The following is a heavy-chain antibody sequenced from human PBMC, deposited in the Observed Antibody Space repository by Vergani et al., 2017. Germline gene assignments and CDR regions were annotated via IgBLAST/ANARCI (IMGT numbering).Heavy chain of an antibody. CDR2: ISYDGSNK. CDR1: GFTFSSYG. J-gene: IGHJ4*02. D-gene: IGHD6-13*01. Sequence: QVQLVESGGGVVQPGRSLRLSCAASGFTFSSYGMHWVRQAPGKGLEWVAVISYDGSNKYYADSVKGRFTISRDNSKNTLYLQMNSLRAEDTAVYYCVSSIAVAGTRVALDYWGQGTLVTVSS. V-gene: IGHV3-30*03. CDR3: VSSIAVAGTRVALDY.